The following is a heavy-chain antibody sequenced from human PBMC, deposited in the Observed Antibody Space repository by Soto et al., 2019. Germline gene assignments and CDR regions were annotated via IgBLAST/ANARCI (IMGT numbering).Heavy chain of an antibody. CDR2: ISAYNGNT. CDR3: ARDLVPGYTGFSDY. CDR1: GYTFTSYD. J-gene: IGHJ4*02. Sequence: ASVKVSCKASGYTFTSYDMHWVRQAPGQGLEWMGWISAYNGNTNFAQKLQGRVSLTTDTSSTTAYMELRSLTSDDTAVYYCARDLVPGYTGFSDYWGQGTLVTVSS. V-gene: IGHV1-18*01. D-gene: IGHD5-12*01.